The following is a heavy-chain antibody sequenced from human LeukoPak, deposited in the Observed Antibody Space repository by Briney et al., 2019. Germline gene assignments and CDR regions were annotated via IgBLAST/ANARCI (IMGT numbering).Heavy chain of an antibody. D-gene: IGHD1-26*01. J-gene: IGHJ5*02. Sequence: GASVKVSCKASGYTFTSYDITWVRQAPGQGLEWMGWISGYSGNTSYAQKLQGRVTMTTDTSTSTAYMELRSLRSDDTAVYYCARGGIVGVNNWFDPWGQGTLVTVSS. V-gene: IGHV1-18*01. CDR1: GYTFTSYD. CDR3: ARGGIVGVNNWFDP. CDR2: ISGYSGNT.